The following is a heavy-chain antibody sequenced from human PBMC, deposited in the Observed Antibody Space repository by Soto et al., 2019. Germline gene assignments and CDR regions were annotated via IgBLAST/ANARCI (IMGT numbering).Heavy chain of an antibody. D-gene: IGHD6-19*01. V-gene: IGHV3-23*01. CDR1: GFTFSSYA. CDR2: ISGSVGTT. J-gene: IGHJ4*02. CDR3: AKDHLFSGWTSGGYFDY. Sequence: EVQLLESGGGLVQPGGSRRLSCEASGFTFSSYAMSWVRQAPGKGLEWVSVISGSVGTTYYADSVKGRFTISRDNSKNTLYLQMNNLRAEDTAVYYCAKDHLFSGWTSGGYFDYWGQGALVTVSS.